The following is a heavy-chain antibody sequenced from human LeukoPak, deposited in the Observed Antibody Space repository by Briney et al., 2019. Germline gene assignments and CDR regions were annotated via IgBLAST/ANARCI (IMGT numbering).Heavy chain of an antibody. V-gene: IGHV4-34*01. D-gene: IGHD3-9*01. CDR1: GGSFSGYY. Sequence: SETLSLTCAVYGGSFSGYYWSWIRQPPGKGLEWIGEINHSGSTNYNPSLKSRVTISVETSKNQFSRKLISVTAADTAVYYCAXXXXXXXRYDILTYFDYWGQGTLVTVSS. J-gene: IGHJ4*02. CDR3: AXXXXXXXRYDILTYFDY. CDR2: INHSGST.